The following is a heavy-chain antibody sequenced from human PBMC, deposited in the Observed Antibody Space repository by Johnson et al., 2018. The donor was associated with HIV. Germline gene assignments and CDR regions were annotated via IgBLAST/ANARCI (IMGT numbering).Heavy chain of an antibody. CDR2: INGDGSRL. V-gene: IGHV3-74*01. J-gene: IGHJ3*02. CDR3: ARDRVGATAFDI. CDR1: GFTFSDHW. Sequence: VQLVESGGGLVQPGGSLRLSCGASGFTFSDHWMQWVRQAPGKGLVLVSRINGDGSRLTYADSVKGRFTISRDNSKNTLYLQMNSLRAEDTAVYYCARDRVGATAFDIWGQGTLVTVSS. D-gene: IGHD1-26*01.